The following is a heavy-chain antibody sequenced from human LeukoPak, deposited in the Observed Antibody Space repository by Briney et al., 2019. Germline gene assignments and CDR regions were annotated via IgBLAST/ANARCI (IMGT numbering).Heavy chain of an antibody. J-gene: IGHJ3*02. CDR1: GFTFSSYS. V-gene: IGHV3-48*01. CDR3: ARVLPTALDAFDI. CDR2: ISSSSSTI. D-gene: IGHD2-2*01. Sequence: PGGSLRLSCAASGFTFSSYSFNWVRQAPGKGLEWVSYISSSSSTIYYADSVKGRFIISRDNAKNSLYLQVNSLRAEDTAVYYCARVLPTALDAFDIWGQGTMVTVSS.